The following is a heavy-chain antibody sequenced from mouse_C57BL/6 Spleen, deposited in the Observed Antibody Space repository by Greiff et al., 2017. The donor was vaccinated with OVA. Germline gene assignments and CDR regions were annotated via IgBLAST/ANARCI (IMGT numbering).Heavy chain of an antibody. CDR3: ARAYQWYFDV. D-gene: IGHD6-5*01. CDR2: ISSGSSTI. CDR1: GFTFSDYG. Sequence: EVNVVESGGGLVKPGGSLKLSCAASGFTFSDYGMHWVRQAPEKGLEWVAYISSGSSTIYYADTVKGRFTISRDNAKNTLFLQMTSLRSEDTAMYYCARAYQWYFDVWGTGTTVTVSS. V-gene: IGHV5-17*01. J-gene: IGHJ1*03.